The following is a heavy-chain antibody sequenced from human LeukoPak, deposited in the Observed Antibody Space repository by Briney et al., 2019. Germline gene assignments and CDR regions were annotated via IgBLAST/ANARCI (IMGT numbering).Heavy chain of an antibody. CDR3: ARIYGSGSSRWFDP. CDR1: GGSFSGYY. J-gene: IGHJ5*02. Sequence: PSETLSLTCAVYGGSFSGYYWSWVRQPPGKGLEWIGEINHSGSTNYNPSLKSRLTISVDTSKNQFSLKLSSVTAADTAVYYCARIYGSGSSRWFDPWGQGTLVTVSS. D-gene: IGHD3-10*01. CDR2: INHSGST. V-gene: IGHV4-34*01.